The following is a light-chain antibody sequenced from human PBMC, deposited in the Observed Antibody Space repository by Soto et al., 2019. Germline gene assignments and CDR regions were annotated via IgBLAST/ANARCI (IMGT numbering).Light chain of an antibody. J-gene: IGKJ4*01. V-gene: IGKV4-1*01. CDR2: WAS. CDR3: QQYFDVPFT. Sequence: DIVMTQSPDSLAVSLGERATMNCKCSRSVLYKSNNKNHLAWYQQKPGQPPQLIIYWASTRESGVPERFSGSGPGTDFPLTISSLEAEDVAFYWCQQYFDVPFTFGGGTKVEI. CDR1: RSVLYKSNNKNH.